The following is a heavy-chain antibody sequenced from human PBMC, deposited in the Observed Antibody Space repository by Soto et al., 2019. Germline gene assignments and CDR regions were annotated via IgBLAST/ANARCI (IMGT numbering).Heavy chain of an antibody. CDR2: IKPDGSEK. CDR1: GFTFRSSW. D-gene: IGHD1-26*01. CDR3: ARDSAYDAFDI. J-gene: IGHJ3*02. V-gene: IGHV3-7*01. Sequence: GGSLRLSCAASGFTFRSSWMAWVRQAPGKGLEWVANIKPDGSEKYYVDSVKGRFTISRDNAKNSLYLQMNSLRAEDTAVYYCARDSAYDAFDIWGQGTMVTVS.